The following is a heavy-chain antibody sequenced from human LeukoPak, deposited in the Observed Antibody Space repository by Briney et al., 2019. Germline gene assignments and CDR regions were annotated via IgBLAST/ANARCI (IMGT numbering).Heavy chain of an antibody. D-gene: IGHD3-10*01. CDR3: ARSVLMWFGELLYFDN. Sequence: PSETLSLTCTVSGGSINNYSWSWIRQPPGRGLEWIGYINYNGSTNYNPSLKSRVTISVDTSKNQFSLKLSSVAAADTAVYYCARSVLMWFGELLYFDNWGQGTLVTVS. CDR1: GGSINNYS. J-gene: IGHJ4*02. V-gene: IGHV4-59*01. CDR2: INYNGST.